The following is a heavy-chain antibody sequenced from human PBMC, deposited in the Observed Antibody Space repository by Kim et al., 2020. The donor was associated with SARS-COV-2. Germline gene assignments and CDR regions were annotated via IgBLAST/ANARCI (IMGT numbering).Heavy chain of an antibody. D-gene: IGHD3-10*01. CDR3: ARDRLWAGRFDP. J-gene: IGHJ5*02. V-gene: IGHV4-59*01. Sequence: SETLSLTCTVSGGSISSYYWSWIRQPPGKGLEWIGYIYYSGSTNYNPSLKSRVTISVDTSKNQFSLKLSSVTAADTAVYYCARDRLWAGRFDPWGQGTRVTVSS. CDR1: GGSISSYY. CDR2: IYYSGST.